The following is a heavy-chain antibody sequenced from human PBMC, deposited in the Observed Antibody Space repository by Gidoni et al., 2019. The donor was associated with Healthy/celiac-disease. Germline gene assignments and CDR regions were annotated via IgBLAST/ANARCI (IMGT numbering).Heavy chain of an antibody. CDR1: GFTFDDYA. CDR2: ISWNSGRI. CDR3: AKDRVRWLQLTAPFDY. D-gene: IGHD5-12*01. V-gene: IGHV3-9*01. Sequence: EVQLVEYVGGLVQPGSSLRLSCAASGFTFDDYALHWVRQAPGQGLKWGAGISWNSGRIGYADSVKGRFTISRDNAKNSLYLQMNSLRAEDTALYYCAKDRVRWLQLTAPFDYWGQGTLVTVSS. J-gene: IGHJ4*02.